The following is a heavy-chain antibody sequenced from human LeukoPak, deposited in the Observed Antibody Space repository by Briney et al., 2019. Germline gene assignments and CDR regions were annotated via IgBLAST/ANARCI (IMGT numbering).Heavy chain of an antibody. Sequence: GGSLRLSCAASGFTFRSYWMSWVRQAPGKGLEWVANINQGGSVQYYMDSVKGRFTISRDDAKNSLYVQMNSLRDEDTAVYYCARDEDWSGYYGAFDIWGQGTMVTVSS. J-gene: IGHJ3*02. D-gene: IGHD3-3*01. CDR2: INQGGSVQ. CDR1: GFTFRSYW. CDR3: ARDEDWSGYYGAFDI. V-gene: IGHV3-7*01.